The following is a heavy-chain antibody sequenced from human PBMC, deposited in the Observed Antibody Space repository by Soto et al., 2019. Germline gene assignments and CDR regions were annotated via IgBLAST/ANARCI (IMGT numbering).Heavy chain of an antibody. CDR3: ARDPRHIVASDLDY. Sequence: GGSLRLSCEASGCTFSSYSMNWVRQAPGKGLEWVSSISSSSSYIYYADSVKGRFNISRDNAKNSLYLQMNSLRAEDTAVYYCARDPRHIVASDLDYWGQGTLVTVSS. CDR2: ISSSSSYI. J-gene: IGHJ4*02. D-gene: IGHD5-12*01. V-gene: IGHV3-21*01. CDR1: GCTFSSYS.